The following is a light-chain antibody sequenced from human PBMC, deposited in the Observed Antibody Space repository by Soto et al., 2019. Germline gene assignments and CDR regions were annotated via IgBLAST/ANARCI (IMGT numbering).Light chain of an antibody. CDR2: LNSDGRH. CDR3: QTWGSGIVV. V-gene: IGLV4-69*01. Sequence: QSVLTQSPSASASLGASVKLTCTLSSGHSNYAIAWHQQQSEKGPRYLMKLNSDGRHSKGDGIPDRFSGSSSGAERYLTIASLQSEDEADYYCQTWGSGIVVFGGGTKVTVL. CDR1: SGHSNYA. J-gene: IGLJ2*01.